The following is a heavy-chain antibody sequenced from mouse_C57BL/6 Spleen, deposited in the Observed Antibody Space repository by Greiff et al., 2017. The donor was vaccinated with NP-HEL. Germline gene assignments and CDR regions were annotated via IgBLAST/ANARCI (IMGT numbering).Heavy chain of an antibody. J-gene: IGHJ4*01. CDR3: AREGNSYAMDY. Sequence: ESGPGLVKPSQSLSLTCSVTGYSITSGYYWNWIRQFPGNKLEWMGYISYDGSNNYNPSLKNRISITRDTSKNQFFLKLNSVTTEDTATYYCAREGNSYAMDYWGQGTSVTVSS. D-gene: IGHD2-1*01. CDR1: GYSITSGYY. V-gene: IGHV3-6*01. CDR2: ISYDGSN.